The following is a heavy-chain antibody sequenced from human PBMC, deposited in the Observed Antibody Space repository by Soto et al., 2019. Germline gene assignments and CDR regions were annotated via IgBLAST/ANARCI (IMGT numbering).Heavy chain of an antibody. V-gene: IGHV1-46*01. CDR2: INPSGGST. Sequence: ASVKVSCKASGYTFTSYYMHWVRQAPGQGLEWMGIINPSGGSTSYAQKFQGRVTMTRDTSTSTVYMELSSLRSEDTAVYYCARDSRDYYDSSGYVYWGQGTLVTSPQ. J-gene: IGHJ4*02. CDR3: ARDSRDYYDSSGYVY. CDR1: GYTFTSYY. D-gene: IGHD3-22*01.